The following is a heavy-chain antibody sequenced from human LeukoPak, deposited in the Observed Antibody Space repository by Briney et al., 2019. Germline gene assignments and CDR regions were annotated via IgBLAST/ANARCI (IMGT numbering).Heavy chain of an antibody. CDR2: INPNSGGT. Sequence: CKGSXYTXXGYYLHWGRQAPGQGTERMGRINPNSGGTNYAQKCQGRDTINRDTSKNTAYMEKRRQRGDDTAVYYCARETKLEWLLIFDYWGQGTLVTVSS. CDR1: XYTXXGYY. V-gene: IGHV1-2*06. J-gene: IGHJ4*02. CDR3: ARETKLEWLLIFDY. D-gene: IGHD3-3*01.